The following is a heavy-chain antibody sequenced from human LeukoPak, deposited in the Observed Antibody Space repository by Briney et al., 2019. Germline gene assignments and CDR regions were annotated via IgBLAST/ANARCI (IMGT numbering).Heavy chain of an antibody. D-gene: IGHD3-22*01. V-gene: IGHV3-74*03. CDR2: INGDGSYT. CDR3: ARDKSEYDSSGRGDY. J-gene: IGHJ4*02. Sequence: PGGSLRLSCAASGFAFSSYWMHWVRQVPGKGLVWLSRINGDGSYTKYADSVKGRFTISRDNAQNTLFLQMNSLSAEDTAVYFCARDKSEYDSSGRGDYWGQGTRSPSPQ. CDR1: GFAFSSYW.